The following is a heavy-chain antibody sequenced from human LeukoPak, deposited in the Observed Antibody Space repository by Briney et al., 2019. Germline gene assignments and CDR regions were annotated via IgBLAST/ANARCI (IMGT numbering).Heavy chain of an antibody. J-gene: IGHJ4*02. Sequence: NPSETLSLTCTVSGGSISSSSYYWGWIRQPPGKGLEWIGSIYYSGSTYYNPSLKSRVTISVDTSKNQFSLKLSSVTAADTAVYYCARSRIGYSSGWTRFDYWGQGTLVTVSS. CDR2: IYYSGST. CDR1: GGSISSSSYY. D-gene: IGHD6-19*01. V-gene: IGHV4-39*01. CDR3: ARSRIGYSSGWTRFDY.